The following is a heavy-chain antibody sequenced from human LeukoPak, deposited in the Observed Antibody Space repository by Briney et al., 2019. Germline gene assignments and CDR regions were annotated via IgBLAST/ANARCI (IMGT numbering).Heavy chain of an antibody. V-gene: IGHV1-8*01. J-gene: IGHJ4*02. CDR1: GYTFTSYD. D-gene: IGHD3-3*01. CDR2: MNPNSGNT. Sequence: ASVKVSCKASGYTFTSYDINWVRQATGQGLEWMGWMNPNSGNTGYAQEFQGRVTMTRNTSISTAYMELSSLRSEDTAVYYCARARRILEWLFQPPDYWGQGTLVTVSS. CDR3: ARARRILEWLFQPPDY.